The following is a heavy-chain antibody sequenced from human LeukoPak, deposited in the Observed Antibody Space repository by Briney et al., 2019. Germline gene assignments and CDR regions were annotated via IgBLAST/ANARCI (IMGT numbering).Heavy chain of an antibody. J-gene: IGHJ4*02. V-gene: IGHV3-23*01. D-gene: IGHD1-26*01. CDR2: ISGSGGST. CDR3: AKTNPVGATWLWYFDY. CDR1: GFTFSSYS. Sequence: GGSLRLSCAASGFTFSSYSMNWVRQAPGKGLEWVSAISGSGGSTYYADSVKGRFTISRDNSKNTLYLQMNSLRAEDTAVYYCAKTNPVGATWLWYFDYWGQGTLVTVSS.